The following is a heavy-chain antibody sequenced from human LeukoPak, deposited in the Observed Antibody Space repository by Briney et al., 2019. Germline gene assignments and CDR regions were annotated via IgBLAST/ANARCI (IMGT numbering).Heavy chain of an antibody. CDR3: ARDYYDSSGDLGFDP. V-gene: IGHV3-7*01. Sequence: GESLRLSCAASGFTFSSYWMSWVRQAPGKGLEWVANIKQDRSEKYYVDSVKGRFTISRDNAKNSLYLQMNSLRAEDTAVYYCARDYYDSSGDLGFDPWGQGTLVTVSS. D-gene: IGHD3-22*01. CDR1: GFTFSSYW. J-gene: IGHJ5*02. CDR2: IKQDRSEK.